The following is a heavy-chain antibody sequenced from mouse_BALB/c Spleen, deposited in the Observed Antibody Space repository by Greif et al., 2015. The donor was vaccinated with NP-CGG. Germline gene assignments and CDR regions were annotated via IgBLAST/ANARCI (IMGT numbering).Heavy chain of an antibody. J-gene: IGHJ2*01. CDR3: TRGRRRDFDF. D-gene: IGHD1-2*01. CDR1: GYTFISYY. CDR2: INPSNGGA. Sequence: QESRAELVNPGASVKLSCKASGYTFISYYMYWVKQRPGQGLEWIGEINPSNGGANLNEKFKSKATLTVDKSSXTAYMQLSSLTSEDSAVYFCTRGRRRDFDFWGQGTTLTVSS. V-gene: IGHV1S16*01.